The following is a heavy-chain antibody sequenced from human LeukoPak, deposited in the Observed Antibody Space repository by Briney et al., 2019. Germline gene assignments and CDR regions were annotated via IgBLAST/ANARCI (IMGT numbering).Heavy chain of an antibody. J-gene: IGHJ4*02. D-gene: IGHD2-2*02. CDR2: IYPDDSDT. V-gene: IGHV5-51*01. CDR1: GYRFTSYW. CDR3: AIGGDSTTSCYRCFDY. Sequence: GESLKSSCKGSGYRFTSYWIGWVRQMPGKGLEWMGLIYPDDSDTRYSPSFQGQVTISADKSISTAYLQWSSLKASDTAMYYCAIGGDSTTSCYRCFDYWGQGTLVTVFS.